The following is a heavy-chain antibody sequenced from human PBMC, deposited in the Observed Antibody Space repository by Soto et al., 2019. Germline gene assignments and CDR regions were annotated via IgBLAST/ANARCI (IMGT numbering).Heavy chain of an antibody. Sequence: SETLSLTCTVSGGSISSYDWSWIRQPPGKGLEWIGYIYYSGSTNYNPSLKSRVTISVDTSKNQFSLKLSSVTAADTAVYYCARHRGKRYCSGGSCKSFAFDIWGQGTIVTVSS. CDR2: IYYSGST. V-gene: IGHV4-59*08. CDR1: GGSISSYD. D-gene: IGHD2-15*01. J-gene: IGHJ3*02. CDR3: ARHRGKRYCSGGSCKSFAFDI.